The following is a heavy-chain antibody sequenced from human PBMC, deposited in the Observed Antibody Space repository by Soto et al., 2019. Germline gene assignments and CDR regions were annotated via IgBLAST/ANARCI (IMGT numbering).Heavy chain of an antibody. Sequence: PGGSLRLSCAASGFTFSSYGMHWVRQAPGKGLEWVAVISYDGSNKYYADSVKGRFTISRDNSKNTLYLQMNSLRAEDTAVYYCAKDVLRFARTNSGGFDYWGQGTLVTVSS. J-gene: IGHJ4*02. CDR1: GFTFSSYG. V-gene: IGHV3-30*18. CDR3: AKDVLRFARTNSGGFDY. CDR2: ISYDGSNK. D-gene: IGHD3-3*01.